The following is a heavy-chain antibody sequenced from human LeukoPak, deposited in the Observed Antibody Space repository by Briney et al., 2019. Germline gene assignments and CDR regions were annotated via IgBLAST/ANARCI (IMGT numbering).Heavy chain of an antibody. CDR3: ARDGGPLIGSALDY. CDR2: IYYSGST. D-gene: IGHD2/OR15-2a*01. V-gene: IGHV4-30-4*08. J-gene: IGHJ4*02. CDR1: GGSISSGDYY. Sequence: PSQTLSLTCTVSGGSISSGDYYWSWIRQPPGKGLEWIGYIYYSGSTYYNPSLKSRVTISVDRSKNQFSLNLSSVTAADTALYYCARDGGPLIGSALDYWGQGTLVTVSS.